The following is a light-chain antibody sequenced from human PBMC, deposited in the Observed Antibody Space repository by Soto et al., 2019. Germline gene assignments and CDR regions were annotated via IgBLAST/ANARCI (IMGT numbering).Light chain of an antibody. J-gene: IGKJ5*01. V-gene: IGKV3-11*01. CDR2: GAS. CDR1: QSVSSY. CDR3: QQRTDCPMT. Sequence: EIVLTQSPATLSLSPGERATLSCRASQSVSSYLAWYQQRPGQAPRLLIYGASNRATGIPARFSGSGSGTDFTLTISSLVAEFFAVYYCQQRTDCPMTFGQWRRLEIK.